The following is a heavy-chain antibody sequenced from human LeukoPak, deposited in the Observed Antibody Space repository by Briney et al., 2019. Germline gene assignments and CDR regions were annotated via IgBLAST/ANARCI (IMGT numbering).Heavy chain of an antibody. CDR1: GFTFSDYY. D-gene: IGHD5-12*01. J-gene: IGHJ4*02. Sequence: GGSLRLSCAASGFTFSDYYMSWIRQAPGKGLEWVSAISGSGASTYYADSVKGRFTISRDNSKNTLYLQMNSLRAEDTAVYYCARGLASDIVATIFYFDYWGQGTLITVSS. CDR3: ARGLASDIVATIFYFDY. CDR2: ISGSGAST. V-gene: IGHV3-23*01.